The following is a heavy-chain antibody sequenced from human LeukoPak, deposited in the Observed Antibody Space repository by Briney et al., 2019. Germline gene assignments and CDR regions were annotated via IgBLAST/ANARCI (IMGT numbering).Heavy chain of an antibody. J-gene: IGHJ5*02. CDR2: ISSSSSYK. D-gene: IGHD2-15*01. CDR1: GFTFSSYS. V-gene: IGHV3-21*01. Sequence: GGSLRLSCAASGFTFSSYSMNWVRQAPGQGLEWVSSISSSSSYKYQADSVKGRFTISRDNATNSLYLQMNSLRAEDTAVYYCARDQGYEGAWGQGTLVTVSS. CDR3: ARDQGYEGA.